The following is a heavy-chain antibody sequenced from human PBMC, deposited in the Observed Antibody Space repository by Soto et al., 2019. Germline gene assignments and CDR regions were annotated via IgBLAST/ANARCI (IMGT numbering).Heavy chain of an antibody. Sequence: QVTLKESGPVLVKPTETLTLTCTVSGFSLNNTRLGVSWIRQPPGKALQWLAHIFSNDEKSYRTSLKSRLTLSKDTSKSQVVLTMTNMDPVDTATYYCARIQEMYSSSWYYFDYWGQGTLVTVSS. J-gene: IGHJ4*02. CDR2: IFSNDEK. D-gene: IGHD6-13*01. V-gene: IGHV2-26*01. CDR3: ARIQEMYSSSWYYFDY. CDR1: GFSLNNTRLG.